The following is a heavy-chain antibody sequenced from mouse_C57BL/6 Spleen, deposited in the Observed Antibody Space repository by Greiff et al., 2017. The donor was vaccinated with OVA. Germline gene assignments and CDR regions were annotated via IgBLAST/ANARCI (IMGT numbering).Heavy chain of an antibody. V-gene: IGHV5-17*01. D-gene: IGHD1-1*01. Sequence: EVKLMESGGGLVKPGGSLKLSCAASGFTFSDYGMHWVRQAPEKGLEWVAYISSGSSTIYYADTVKGRFTISRDNAKNTLFLQMTSLRSEDTAMYYCANDGSSFWFAYWGQGTLVTVSA. CDR2: ISSGSSTI. J-gene: IGHJ3*01. CDR1: GFTFSDYG. CDR3: ANDGSSFWFAY.